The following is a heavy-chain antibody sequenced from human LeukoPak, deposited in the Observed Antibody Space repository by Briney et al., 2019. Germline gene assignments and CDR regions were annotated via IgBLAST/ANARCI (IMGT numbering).Heavy chain of an antibody. CDR2: ISDSGAST. CDR1: GFTFSSYG. V-gene: IGHV3-23*01. Sequence: PGGSLRLSCGASGFTFSSYGMSWVRQAPGKGLEWVSGISDSGASTNYADSVKGRFTISRDNSKNTLYLQMNSLRAEDTAVYYCASPVSYYYDSSGYYSGKRDYWGQGTLVTVSS. J-gene: IGHJ4*02. D-gene: IGHD3-22*01. CDR3: ASPVSYYYDSSGYYSGKRDY.